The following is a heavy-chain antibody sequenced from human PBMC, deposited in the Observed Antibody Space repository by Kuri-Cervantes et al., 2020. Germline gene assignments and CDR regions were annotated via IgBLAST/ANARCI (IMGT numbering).Heavy chain of an antibody. Sequence: ASVKVSCKASGYNFINYGVSWVRQAPGQGLEWMGWMNPNSGNTGYAQKFQGRVTMTRNTSISTAYMELSSLRSEDTAVYYCARGYSYAYNYWGQGTLVTVSS. CDR3: ARGYSYAYNY. CDR2: MNPNSGNT. V-gene: IGHV1-8*02. J-gene: IGHJ4*02. D-gene: IGHD3-16*01. CDR1: GYNFINYG.